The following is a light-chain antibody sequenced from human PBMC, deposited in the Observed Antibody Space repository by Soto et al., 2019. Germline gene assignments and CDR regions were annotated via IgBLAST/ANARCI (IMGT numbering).Light chain of an antibody. V-gene: IGKV3-20*01. J-gene: IGKJ3*01. CDR3: QQYGSSPLFT. CDR2: GAS. Sequence: EIVLTQSPGTLSLSPGERATLSCRASQSVSSSYLAWYQQKPVQAPRLLIYGASSRATGIPDRFSGSGSGTDVTLTISRLEPEDFAVYYCQQYGSSPLFTFGPGTKVDIK. CDR1: QSVSSSY.